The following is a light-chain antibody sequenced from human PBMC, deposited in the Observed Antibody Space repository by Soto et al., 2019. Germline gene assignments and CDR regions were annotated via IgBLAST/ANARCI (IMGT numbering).Light chain of an antibody. CDR1: NIGTKS. J-gene: IGLJ2*01. CDR3: QMWDSGSDHVV. Sequence: SYVVTQPPSVSVAPGQTAEITCGGNNIGTKSVHWYRQKPGQAPVLVVYDDSARPPGIPERFSGSNSGSSATLTISRVEAGDEADYYCQMWDSGSDHVVFGGGTKVTVL. CDR2: DDS. V-gene: IGLV3-21*02.